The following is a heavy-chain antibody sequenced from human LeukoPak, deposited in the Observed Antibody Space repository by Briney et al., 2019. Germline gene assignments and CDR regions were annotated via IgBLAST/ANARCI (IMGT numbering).Heavy chain of an antibody. V-gene: IGHV3-23*01. J-gene: IGHJ3*02. D-gene: IGHD3-22*01. Sequence: GGSLRLSCAASGFTFRSDAMSWGREAPGKGLWWVSPFSGRGGGTNYAESVKRRFTISRDNSTNTLYLQMNSLTAEDTAVYYCAKAAITTIVVVIRPHAFDIWGQGTMVTVSS. CDR1: GFTFRSDA. CDR3: AKAAITTIVVVIRPHAFDI. CDR2: FSGRGGGT.